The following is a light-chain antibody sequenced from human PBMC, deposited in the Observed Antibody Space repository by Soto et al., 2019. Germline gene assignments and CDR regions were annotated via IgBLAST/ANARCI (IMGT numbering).Light chain of an antibody. Sequence: EIVMTQSPATLSVPPGERVTLSCRASQSISSNLAWYQQKPGQAPRLLIYGASTRATGIPARFSGSGSGTEFTLNLSSLQAEDFAVYYCQQYNEWRTFGQGTKVEIK. CDR3: QQYNEWRT. V-gene: IGKV3-15*01. CDR2: GAS. CDR1: QSISSN. J-gene: IGKJ1*01.